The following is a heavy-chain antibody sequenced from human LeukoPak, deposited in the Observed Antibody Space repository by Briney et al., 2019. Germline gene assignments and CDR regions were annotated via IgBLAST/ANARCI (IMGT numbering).Heavy chain of an antibody. J-gene: IGHJ4*02. D-gene: IGHD5-18*01. CDR2: INPDGNKK. V-gene: IGHV3-7*01. CDR1: GLTFSSSW. CDR3: ARDLAYSRLDY. Sequence: GGSLRLSCAGSGLTFSSSWLDWVRQAPGQGLEWVASINPDGNKKYSADSVKGRFTISRDNAENSLYLQMNSLRVEATAFYYCARDLAYSRLDYWGQGMLVTVSS.